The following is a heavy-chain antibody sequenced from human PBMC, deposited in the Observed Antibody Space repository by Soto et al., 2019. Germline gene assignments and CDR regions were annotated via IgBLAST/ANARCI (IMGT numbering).Heavy chain of an antibody. V-gene: IGHV1-18*01. J-gene: IGHJ4*02. CDR1: GYTFNIYG. CDR3: ARELSTLGTIDY. D-gene: IGHD1-7*01. Sequence: ASVKVSCKASGYTFNIYGISWVRQAPGQGLEWMGRISPYNDNKRYAQNLQGRVTMTTDTSTSTAYMELRSLRSDDTAVYYCARELSTLGTIDYWGQGTLVTVSS. CDR2: ISPYNDNK.